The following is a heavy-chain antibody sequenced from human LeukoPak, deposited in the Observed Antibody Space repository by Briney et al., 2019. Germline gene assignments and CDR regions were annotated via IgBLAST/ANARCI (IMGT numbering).Heavy chain of an antibody. CDR3: ATDRWELLLGNWFDP. Sequence: GASVKVSCKVSGYTLTELSMHWVRQAPGKGLEWMGGFYPEDGETIYAQKFQGRVTMTEHTSTDTAYMELSSLRSEDTAVYYCATDRWELLLGNWFDPWGQGTLVTVSS. CDR1: GYTLTELS. D-gene: IGHD1-26*01. V-gene: IGHV1-24*01. J-gene: IGHJ5*02. CDR2: FYPEDGET.